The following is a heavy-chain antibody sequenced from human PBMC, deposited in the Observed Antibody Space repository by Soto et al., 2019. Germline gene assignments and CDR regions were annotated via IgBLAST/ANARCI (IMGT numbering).Heavy chain of an antibody. J-gene: IGHJ4*02. Sequence: QVQLVQSGAEVKKPGASVKVSCKASGYTFTSYAMHWARQAPGQRLEWMGWINAGNGNTKYSQKFQGRVTITRDTSASTAYMELSSLRSEDTAVYYCARADILTGSFDYWGQGNLVTVSS. V-gene: IGHV1-3*01. CDR2: INAGNGNT. CDR3: ARADILTGSFDY. CDR1: GYTFTSYA. D-gene: IGHD3-9*01.